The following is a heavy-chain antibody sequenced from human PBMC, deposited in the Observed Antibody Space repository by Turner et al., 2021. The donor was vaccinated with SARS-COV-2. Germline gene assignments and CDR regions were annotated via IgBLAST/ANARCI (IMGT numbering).Heavy chain of an antibody. CDR2: ISYDGSNK. CDR3: ARDLGDEPDY. D-gene: IGHD2-21*01. Sequence: QVQLVESGGGVVQPGRSLSLSCAASGFTFSIYAMHWVRQAPGKGLEWVAVISYDGSNKYYADSVKGRFTISRDNSKNTLYLQMNSLRAEDTAVYYCARDLGDEPDYWGQGTLVTVSS. CDR1: GFTFSIYA. V-gene: IGHV3-30-3*01. J-gene: IGHJ4*02.